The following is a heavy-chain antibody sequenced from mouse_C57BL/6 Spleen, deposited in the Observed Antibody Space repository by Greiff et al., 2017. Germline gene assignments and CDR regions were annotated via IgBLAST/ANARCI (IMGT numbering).Heavy chain of an antibody. J-gene: IGHJ1*03. CDR1: EYEFPSHD. D-gene: IGHD2-1*01. CDR3: ARRGNYGYFDV. CDR2: INSAGGST. Sequence: EVKLMESGGGLVQPGESLKLSCESNEYEFPSHDMSWVRKTPEKRLELVAAINSAGGSTYYPDTMERRFIISRDNTKKTLYLQMSSLRSEDTALCYCARRGNYGYFDVWGTGTTVTVSS. V-gene: IGHV5-2*01.